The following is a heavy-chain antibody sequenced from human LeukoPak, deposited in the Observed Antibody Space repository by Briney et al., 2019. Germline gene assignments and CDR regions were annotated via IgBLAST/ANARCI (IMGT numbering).Heavy chain of an antibody. CDR2: IYWDDDK. CDR1: GFSLSTSGVG. J-gene: IGHJ4*02. Sequence: SGPTLVKPTQTLTLTCTFSGFSLSTSGVGVGWIRQPPGKALEWLALIYWDDDKRYSPTLKSRPTITKDTSKNKVVLTMTNMDPVDTATYYCAHTSYYYGSGSQDFDYWGQGTLVTVSS. D-gene: IGHD3-10*01. V-gene: IGHV2-5*02. CDR3: AHTSYYYGSGSQDFDY.